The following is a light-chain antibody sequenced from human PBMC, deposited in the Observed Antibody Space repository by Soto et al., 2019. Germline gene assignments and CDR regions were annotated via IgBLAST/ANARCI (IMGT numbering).Light chain of an antibody. CDR2: DAS. Sequence: DIQMTQSPSTLSASVGDRVTITCRASQSIRSWLAWYQQKPGKAPKLLIFDASTLQSGVPSRFSGSGSGTEFTLTISSLQPDDFATYYCQEYHSYRWTFGQGTKVDIK. CDR1: QSIRSW. CDR3: QEYHSYRWT. V-gene: IGKV1-5*01. J-gene: IGKJ1*01.